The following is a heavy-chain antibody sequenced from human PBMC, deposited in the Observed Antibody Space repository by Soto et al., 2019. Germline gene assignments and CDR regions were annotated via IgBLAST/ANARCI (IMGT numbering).Heavy chain of an antibody. Sequence: EVQLLESGGGLVQPGGSLRLSCAASGFTFSSYAMSWVRQAPGKGLEWVSAISGSGGSTYYADSVKGRFTISRDNSKNPVYLQMNRLRAEDPAVFYCGKDRVAARSGYWGQGTLVTVSS. D-gene: IGHD6-13*01. CDR2: ISGSGGST. CDR3: GKDRVAARSGY. J-gene: IGHJ4*02. CDR1: GFTFSSYA. V-gene: IGHV3-23*01.